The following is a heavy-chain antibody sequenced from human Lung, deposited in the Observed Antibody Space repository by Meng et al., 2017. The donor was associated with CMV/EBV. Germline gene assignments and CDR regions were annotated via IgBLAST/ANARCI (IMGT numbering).Heavy chain of an antibody. CDR1: GYTFSGFF. D-gene: IGHD5-24*01. CDR3: ARVRWQQLAYDAFDI. V-gene: IGHV1-2*02. CDR2: INPSNGGT. Sequence: SVXVSXXASGYTFSGFFMHWVRQAPGQGLEWMGWINPSNGGTKYVQKFQGRVTMTRDTSINTAYMELSRLTSDDTAVYYCARVRWQQLAYDAFDIWGQGTXVTVAS. J-gene: IGHJ3*02.